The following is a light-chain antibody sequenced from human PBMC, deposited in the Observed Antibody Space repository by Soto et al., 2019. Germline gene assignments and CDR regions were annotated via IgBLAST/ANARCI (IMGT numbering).Light chain of an antibody. CDR2: AAS. V-gene: IGKV1-6*01. CDR1: QSISSY. J-gene: IGKJ1*01. CDR3: LQDINYPWT. Sequence: IHMTQSPSSLSASVGDRVTITCRASQSISSYLHWYQQKPGKAPKLLIYAASNLQSGVPPRFSGSGSGTDFTLAISSLQPEDSATYYCLQDINYPWTFGQGTKVDIK.